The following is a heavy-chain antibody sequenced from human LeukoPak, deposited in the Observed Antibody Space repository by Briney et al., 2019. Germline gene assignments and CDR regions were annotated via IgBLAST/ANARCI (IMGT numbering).Heavy chain of an antibody. J-gene: IGHJ3*02. D-gene: IGHD6-19*01. CDR1: GGSISSGGYS. Sequence: TSETLSLTRAVSGGSISSGGYSWSWIRQPPGKGLEWIGYIYHSGSTYYNPSLKSRVTISVDRSKNQFSLKLSSVTAADTAVYYCARASWRSSGWFDAFDIWGQGTMVTVSS. CDR2: IYHSGST. CDR3: ARASWRSSGWFDAFDI. V-gene: IGHV4-30-2*01.